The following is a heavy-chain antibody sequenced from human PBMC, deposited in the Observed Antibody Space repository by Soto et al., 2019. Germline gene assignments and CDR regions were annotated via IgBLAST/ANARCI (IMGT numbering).Heavy chain of an antibody. D-gene: IGHD4-17*01. CDR3: ARDRDDYGELHPNTP. CDR2: LSGSSSYI. Sequence: VRLSCAASGFTFSGYSMNWVRQAPGKGLEWVSSLSGSSSYIYYADSVKGRFTISRDNAKNSLYLQMNSLRAEDTAVYYCARDRDDYGELHPNTPWGQGTLVTVSS. J-gene: IGHJ5*02. V-gene: IGHV3-21*01. CDR1: GFTFSGYS.